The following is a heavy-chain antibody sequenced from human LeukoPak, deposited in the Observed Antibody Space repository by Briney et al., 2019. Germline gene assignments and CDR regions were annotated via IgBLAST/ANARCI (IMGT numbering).Heavy chain of an antibody. CDR1: GGSISSGGYY. CDR3: ARAKKSGSNDAFDI. J-gene: IGHJ3*02. CDR2: IYHSGST. Sequence: SETLSLTCTVSGGSISSGGYYWSWIRQPPGKGLEWIGYIYHSGSTYYNPSLKSRVTISVDRSKNQFSLKLSSVTAADTAVYYCARAKKSGSNDAFDIWGQGTMVTVSS. D-gene: IGHD1-26*01. V-gene: IGHV4-30-2*01.